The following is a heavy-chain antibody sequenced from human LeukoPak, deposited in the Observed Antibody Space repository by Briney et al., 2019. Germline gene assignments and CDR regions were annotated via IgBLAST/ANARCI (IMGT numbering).Heavy chain of an antibody. CDR1: VDSISNYY. Sequence: PSETLSLTCTVSVDSISNYYRSWIRQPPGKGLEWIGYIYYTGSTNYNPSFKSRVTISVDTSKNQFSLKLSSVTAADTAVYYCAARRAYYFDYWGQGTLVTVSS. V-gene: IGHV4-59*01. CDR2: IYYTGST. CDR3: AARRAYYFDY. J-gene: IGHJ4*02.